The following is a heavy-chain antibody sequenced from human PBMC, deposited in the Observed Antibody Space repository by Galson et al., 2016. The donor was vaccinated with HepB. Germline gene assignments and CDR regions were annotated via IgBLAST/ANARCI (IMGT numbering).Heavy chain of an antibody. V-gene: IGHV3-21*01. Sequence: SLRLSCAASGFIFSDYSMSWVRQAPGKGLEWVSSTGTGSTYKYYADSVKGRFTISRDDAQNSLFLQMNSLRVEDTAFYYCVKSTVRHLRYSGMDVWGQGTTVTVSS. CDR3: VKSTVRHLRYSGMDV. D-gene: IGHD4-11*01. CDR1: GFIFSDYS. CDR2: TGTGSTYK. J-gene: IGHJ6*02.